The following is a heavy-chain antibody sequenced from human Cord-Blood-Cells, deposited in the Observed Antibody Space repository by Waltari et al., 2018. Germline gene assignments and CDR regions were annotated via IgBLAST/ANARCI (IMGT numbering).Heavy chain of an antibody. CDR1: GYPFTGSY. V-gene: IGHV1-2*02. D-gene: IGHD2-2*01. CDR2: INPNSGGT. CDR3: ARAAISGGRLDYDY. Sequence: QVQLVQSGAEVKKPGASVKVSCKASGYPFTGSYMHWVRQAPGQGLEWMGWINPNSGGTNYAQKFQGRVTMTRDTSISTAYMELSRLRSDDTAVYYCARAAISGGRLDYDYWGQGTLVTVSS. J-gene: IGHJ4*02.